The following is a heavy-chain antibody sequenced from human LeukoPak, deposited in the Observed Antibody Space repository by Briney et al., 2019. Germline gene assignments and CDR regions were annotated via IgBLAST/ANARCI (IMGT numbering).Heavy chain of an antibody. D-gene: IGHD3-22*01. CDR2: INHSGRT. V-gene: IGHV4-34*01. CDR3: ARGPPYYYDSSGYYRFDY. CDR1: GGSISGYY. J-gene: IGHJ4*02. Sequence: SETLSLTCTVSGGSISGYYWTWIRQPPGKGLEWIGEINHSGRTNYNPSLKSRVTISVDTSKNQFSLKLSYVTAADTAVYYCARGPPYYYDSSGYYRFDYWGQGILVTVSA.